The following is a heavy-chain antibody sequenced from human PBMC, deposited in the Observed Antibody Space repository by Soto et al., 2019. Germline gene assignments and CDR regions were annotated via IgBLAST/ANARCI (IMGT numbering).Heavy chain of an antibody. CDR1: GASITDNNC. Sequence: KASETLSLTCALSGASITDNNCWSWVRQPPGKGLEWIGEIFHSGTTNYNSSLKSRVTILVDKSKNQFSLTLRSVTAADSAMYFCAKSPPRGSSSSHWFDPWGQGTLVTVSS. CDR3: AKSPPRGSSSSHWFDP. CDR2: IFHSGTT. D-gene: IGHD6-6*01. V-gene: IGHV4-4*02. J-gene: IGHJ5*02.